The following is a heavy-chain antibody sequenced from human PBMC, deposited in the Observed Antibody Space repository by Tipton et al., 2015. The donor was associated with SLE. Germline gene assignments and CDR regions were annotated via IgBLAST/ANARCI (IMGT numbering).Heavy chain of an antibody. D-gene: IGHD3-3*01. J-gene: IGHJ2*01. Sequence: LRLSCTVSGGSISSYYWSWIRQPPGKGLEWIGYIYYSGSTNYNPSLKSRVTISVDMSKNQFSLKLSSVTAADTAVYYCARPRSHYDFWIGYTYWYFDLWGRGTLVTVSS. CDR2: IYYSGST. CDR3: ARPRSHYDFWIGYTYWYFDL. V-gene: IGHV4-59*01. CDR1: GGSISSYY.